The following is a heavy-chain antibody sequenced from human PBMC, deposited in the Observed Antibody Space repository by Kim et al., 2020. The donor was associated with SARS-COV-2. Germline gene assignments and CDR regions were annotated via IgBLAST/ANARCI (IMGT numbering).Heavy chain of an antibody. Sequence: SETLSLTCTVSGGSISSSSYYWGWIRQPPGKGLEWIGSIYYTGSTYYNPSLKSRVTISVDTSKNQFSLKLSSVTAADTAVYYWAGQRYSSGCYDYWGQGTLVTVSA. CDR3: AGQRYSSGCYDY. J-gene: IGHJ4*02. CDR1: GGSISSSSYY. V-gene: IGHV4-39*01. CDR2: IYYTGST. D-gene: IGHD6-19*01.